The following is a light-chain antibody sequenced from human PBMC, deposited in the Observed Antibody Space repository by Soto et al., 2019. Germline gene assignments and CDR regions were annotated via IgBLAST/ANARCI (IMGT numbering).Light chain of an antibody. CDR1: SGDVGGYDY. V-gene: IGLV2-14*01. CDR3: QSYDSSLSGSGV. Sequence: QSVLTQPASVSGSPGQSITISCTGTSGDVGGYDYVSWYQQHPGKAPKLLIYGNSNRPSGVPDRFSGSKSGTSASLAITGLQAEDEADYYCQSYDSSLSGSGVFGGGTQLTVL. CDR2: GNS. J-gene: IGLJ2*01.